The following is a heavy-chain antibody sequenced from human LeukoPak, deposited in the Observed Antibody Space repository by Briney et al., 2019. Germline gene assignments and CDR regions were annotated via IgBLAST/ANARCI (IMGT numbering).Heavy chain of an antibody. CDR2: ISGSGGST. CDR1: GFTFSSYA. V-gene: IGHV3-23*01. J-gene: IGHJ4*02. D-gene: IGHD2-2*02. CDR3: AKGRCSSNTCYTPLDY. Sequence: GGSLRLSCAASGFTFSSYAMSWVRQAPGKGLEWVSAISGSGGSTYYADSVKGRFTISRDSSKNTLYLQMNSLRAEDTAVYYCAKGRCSSNTCYTPLDYWGQGTLVTVSS.